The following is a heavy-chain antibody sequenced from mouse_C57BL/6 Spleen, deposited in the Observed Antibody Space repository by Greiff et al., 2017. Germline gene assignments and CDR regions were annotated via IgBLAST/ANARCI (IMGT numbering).Heavy chain of an antibody. CDR3: ARALLDGYAMDY. CDR2: INPNNGGT. CDR1: GYTFTDYY. Sequence: EVQLQQSGPELVKPGASVKISCKASGYTFTDYYMNWVKQSHGKSLEWIGDINPNNGGTSYNQKFKGKATLTVDKSSSTADMELRSLTSEDSAVYDCARALLDGYAMDYWGQGTSVTVSS. D-gene: IGHD1-1*01. J-gene: IGHJ4*01. V-gene: IGHV1-26*01.